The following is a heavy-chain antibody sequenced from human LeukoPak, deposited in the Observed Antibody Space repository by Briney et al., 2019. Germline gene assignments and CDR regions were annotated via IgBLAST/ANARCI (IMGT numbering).Heavy chain of an antibody. V-gene: IGHV4-59*01. D-gene: IGHD3-16*02. CDR1: GGSISSYY. CDR2: IYYSGYT. Sequence: SESRSLTCTVSGGSISSYYWSWIRQPPGKGLEWIGYIYYSGYTTHNPSLKSRVTMSVDTSKNQFSLKLSSVTAADTAVYYCARGFETSYRYTFYYWGQGTLVIVSS. CDR3: ARGFETSYRYTFYY. J-gene: IGHJ4*02.